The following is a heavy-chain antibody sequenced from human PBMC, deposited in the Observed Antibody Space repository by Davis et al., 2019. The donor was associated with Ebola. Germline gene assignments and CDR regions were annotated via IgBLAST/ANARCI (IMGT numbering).Heavy chain of an antibody. CDR2: IGAAGDT. CDR1: GFTFRSYD. D-gene: IGHD6-13*01. V-gene: IGHV3-13*01. CDR3: ARAGFGSTWFDC. Sequence: PGGSLRLSCPASGFTFRSYDMHWVRQATGKGLEWVSAIGAAGDTYYPVSVKGRFTISRENAKNSLYLQMNSLRAEDTAVHYCARAGFGSTWFDCWGQGILVTVSS. J-gene: IGHJ5*01.